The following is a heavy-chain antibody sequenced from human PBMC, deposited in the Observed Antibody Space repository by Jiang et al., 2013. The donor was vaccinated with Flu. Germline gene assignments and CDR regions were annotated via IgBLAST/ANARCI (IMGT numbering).Heavy chain of an antibody. V-gene: IGHV4-39*01. CDR2: IYYTGNT. CDR3: ARHEDVYSSSSHFDY. Sequence: GSGLVKPSETLSLTCTVSGGSISSSSYYWGWIRQPPGKGLEWIGSIYYTGNTYYNPSLKSRVTIFVDTSKNQFSLKLSSVTAADTAVYYCARHEDVYSSSSHFDYWGQGTLVTVSS. D-gene: IGHD6-6*01. CDR1: GGSISSSSYY. J-gene: IGHJ4*02.